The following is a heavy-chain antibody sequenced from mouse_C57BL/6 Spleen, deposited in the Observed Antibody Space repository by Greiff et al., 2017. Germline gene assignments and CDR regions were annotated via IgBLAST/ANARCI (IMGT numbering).Heavy chain of an antibody. CDR2: IHPNSGST. Sequence: QVQLQQSGAELVKPGASVKLSCKASGYTFTSYWMHWVKQRPGQGLEWIGMIHPNSGSTNYNEKFKSKATLTVDKSSSTAYMQLSSLTSEDSAVYYCAEGDYDDYAMDYWGQGTSVTVSS. CDR1: GYTFTSYW. D-gene: IGHD2-4*01. V-gene: IGHV1-64*01. CDR3: AEGDYDDYAMDY. J-gene: IGHJ4*01.